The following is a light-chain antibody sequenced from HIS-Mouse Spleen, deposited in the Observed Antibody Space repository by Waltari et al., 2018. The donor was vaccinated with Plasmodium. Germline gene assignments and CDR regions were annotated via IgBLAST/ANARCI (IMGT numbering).Light chain of an antibody. CDR1: SSDVGGFNY. CDR3: SSYTSSSTLV. V-gene: IGLV2-14*03. Sequence: QSALTQPAPVSGPPGQSITISCTGPSSDVGGFNYVSWYQQHPGKAPKLMIYDVSNRPSGVSNRFSGSKSGNTASLTISGLQAEDEADYYCSSYTSSSTLVFGGGTKLTVL. J-gene: IGLJ2*01. CDR2: DVS.